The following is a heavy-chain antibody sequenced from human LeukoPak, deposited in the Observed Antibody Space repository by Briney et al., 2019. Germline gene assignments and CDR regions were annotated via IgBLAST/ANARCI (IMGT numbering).Heavy chain of an antibody. CDR1: GYTFTSYD. CDR3: ARSRYYYDSSGYYLGFDY. CDR2: MNPNSGST. V-gene: IGHV1-2*02. D-gene: IGHD3-22*01. J-gene: IGHJ4*02. Sequence: GASVKVSCKASGYTFTSYDINWVRQATGQGLEWMGWMNPNSGSTNYAQKFQGRVTMTRDTSISTAYMELSRLRSDDTAVYYCARSRYYYDSSGYYLGFDYWGQGTLVTVSS.